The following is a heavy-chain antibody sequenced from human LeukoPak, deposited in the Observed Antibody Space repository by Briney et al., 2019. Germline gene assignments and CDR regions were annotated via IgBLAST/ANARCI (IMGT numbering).Heavy chain of an antibody. V-gene: IGHV4-30-2*01. J-gene: IGHJ4*02. CDR1: GGSISSGGYY. CDR3: AKRGSNTWSDFDY. D-gene: IGHD6-13*01. CDR2: IYHSGST. Sequence: PSQTLSLTCTVSGGSISSGGYYWSWIRQPPGKGLEWIGYIYHSGSTNYNPSLKSRATISVDTSKNQFSLKLNSVTAADTAVYYCAKRGSNTWSDFDYWGQGTLVTVSS.